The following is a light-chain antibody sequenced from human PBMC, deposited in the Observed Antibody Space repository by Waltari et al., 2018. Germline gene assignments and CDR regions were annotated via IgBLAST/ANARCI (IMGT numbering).Light chain of an antibody. V-gene: IGLV2-14*03. CDR1: SSDVGTYNY. J-gene: IGLJ2*01. CDR2: DVS. Sequence: QSALTQPASVSGSPGQSITISCTGTSSDVGTYNYVSWYQQHPGKSPNLMIYDVSNRPSGVSNRFSGSKSGNTASLTISGLQAEDEADYYCCSYTSSSTYVLFGGGTKLTVL. CDR3: CSYTSSSTYVL.